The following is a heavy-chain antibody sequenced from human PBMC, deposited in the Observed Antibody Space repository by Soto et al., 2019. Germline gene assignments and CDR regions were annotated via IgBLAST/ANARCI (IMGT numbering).Heavy chain of an antibody. J-gene: IGHJ4*02. V-gene: IGHV4-30-2*01. CDR1: GGSISSGGYS. D-gene: IGHD4-17*01. CDR3: ARAMTTVTTIDY. Sequence: SGSLSLSCAVSGGSISSGGYSWCWIRQPPGKGLEWIGYIYHSGSTYYNPSLKSRVTISVDRSKNQFSLKLSSVTAADTAVYYCARAMTTVTTIDYWGQGTLVTVPS. CDR2: IYHSGST.